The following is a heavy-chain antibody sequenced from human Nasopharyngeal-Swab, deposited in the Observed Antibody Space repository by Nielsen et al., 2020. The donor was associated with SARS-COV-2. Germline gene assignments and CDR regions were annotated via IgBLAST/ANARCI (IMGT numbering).Heavy chain of an antibody. J-gene: IGHJ3*02. D-gene: IGHD3-22*01. CDR2: MNPNSGNT. CDR1: GYTFTSYD. CDR3: ARVGDSSGYYYDDAFDI. Sequence: ASVKVSCKASGYTFTSYDINWVRQATGQGLEWMGWMNPNSGNTGYAQKFQGRVTMTRNTSISTAYMELSSLRSEDTAVYYCARVGDSSGYYYDDAFDIWGQGTVVTVSS. V-gene: IGHV1-8*01.